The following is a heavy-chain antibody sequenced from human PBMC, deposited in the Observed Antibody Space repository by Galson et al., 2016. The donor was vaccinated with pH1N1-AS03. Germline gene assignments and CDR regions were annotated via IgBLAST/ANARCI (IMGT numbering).Heavy chain of an antibody. CDR3: ASGAYSTHFDY. J-gene: IGHJ4*02. CDR2: ITSSSTYI. CDR1: GFTFTSST. V-gene: IGHV3-21*01. D-gene: IGHD6-13*01. Sequence: SLRLSCAASGFTFTSSTMSWVRQAPGKGLEWVSSITSSSTYIYYADSVKGRFSISRDSAHNSLYLQMNSLSAEDTAVYYCASGAYSTHFDYGGQGILVTVSS.